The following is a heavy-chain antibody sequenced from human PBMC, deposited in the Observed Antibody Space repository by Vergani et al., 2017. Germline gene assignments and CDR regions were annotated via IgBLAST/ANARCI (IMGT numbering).Heavy chain of an antibody. CDR1: GFTVSSNY. V-gene: IGHV3-53*01. CDR3: ARDRGSSAFFHYYYGMDV. D-gene: IGHD6-6*01. Sequence: EVQLLESGGGLIQPGGSLRLSCAASGFTVSSNYMSWVRQAPGKGLEWVSVIYSGGSTYYADSVKGRFTISRDNSKNTLYLQMNSLRAEDTAVYYCARDRGSSAFFHYYYGMDVWGQGTTVTVSS. J-gene: IGHJ6*02. CDR2: IYSGGST.